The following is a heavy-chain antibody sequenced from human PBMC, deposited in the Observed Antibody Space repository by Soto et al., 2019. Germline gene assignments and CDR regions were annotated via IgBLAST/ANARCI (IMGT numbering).Heavy chain of an antibody. CDR3: VRVPGP. CDR1: GSSISSSSYY. V-gene: IGHV4-39*07. CDR2: IYYSGST. J-gene: IGHJ5*02. D-gene: IGHD7-27*01. Sequence: PSETLSLTCTVSGSSISSSSYYWRWIRQPPGKGLEWIGSIYYSGSTYYNPSLKSRVTISVDTSKNQFSLKLSSVTTPDTSLYYGVRVPGPWGQGTVVTVS.